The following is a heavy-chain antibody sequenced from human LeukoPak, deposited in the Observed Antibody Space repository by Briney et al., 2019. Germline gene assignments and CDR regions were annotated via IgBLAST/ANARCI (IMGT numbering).Heavy chain of an antibody. CDR1: GFTFSSYA. D-gene: IGHD3-3*01. Sequence: GGSLRLSCAASGFTFSSYAMHWVRQAPGKGLEWVAVISYDGSNKYYADSVKGRFTISRDNSKNTLYLQMNSLRAEDTAVYYCARATRLNDFWSGYWYYYYGMDVWGQGATVTVSS. J-gene: IGHJ6*02. V-gene: IGHV3-30*04. CDR2: ISYDGSNK. CDR3: ARATRLNDFWSGYWYYYYGMDV.